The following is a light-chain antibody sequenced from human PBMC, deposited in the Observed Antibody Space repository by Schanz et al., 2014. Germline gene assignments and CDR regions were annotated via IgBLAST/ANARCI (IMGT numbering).Light chain of an antibody. V-gene: IGLV2-14*01. CDR1: SSDVGGYNY. Sequence: QSVLTQPASVSGSPGQSITISCTGTSSDVGGYNYVSWYQQHPGKAPKLMIYDVSNRPSGVSNRFSGSKFGNTASLTVSGLQAEDEADYYCSSYSGSDIVLFGGGTKVTVL. CDR2: DVS. J-gene: IGLJ2*01. CDR3: SSYSGSDIVL.